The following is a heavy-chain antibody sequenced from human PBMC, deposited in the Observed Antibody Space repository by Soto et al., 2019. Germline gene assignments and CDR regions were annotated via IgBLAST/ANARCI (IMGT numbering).Heavy chain of an antibody. CDR2: IYYSGST. J-gene: IGHJ4*02. V-gene: IGHV4-59*12. Sequence: PSETLSLTCTVSGGSISSYYWSWIRQPPGKGLEWIGYIYYSGSTNYNPSLKSRVTISADTSKNQFSLKLSSVTAADTAVYYCARWTRVDYYDSSGYYDYWGQGTMVTVYS. CDR3: ARWTRVDYYDSSGYYDY. CDR1: GGSISSYY. D-gene: IGHD3-22*01.